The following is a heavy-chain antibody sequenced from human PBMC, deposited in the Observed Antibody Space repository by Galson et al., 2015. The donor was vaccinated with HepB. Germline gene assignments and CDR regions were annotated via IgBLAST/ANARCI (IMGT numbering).Heavy chain of an antibody. CDR1: GFTFSSYS. CDR2: ISSSSSTI. CDR3: ARVAVCDGGDCYLLDY. V-gene: IGHV3-48*04. Sequence: SLRLSCAASGFTFSSYSMNWVRQAPGKGLEWVSYISSSSSTIYYADSVKGRFTISRDNAKNSLYLQMNGLRAEDTAVYYCARVAVCDGGDCYLLDYWGQGTLVTVSS. D-gene: IGHD2-21*02. J-gene: IGHJ4*02.